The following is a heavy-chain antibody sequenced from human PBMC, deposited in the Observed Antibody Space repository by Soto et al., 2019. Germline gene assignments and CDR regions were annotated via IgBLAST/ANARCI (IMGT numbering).Heavy chain of an antibody. D-gene: IGHD6-13*01. J-gene: IGHJ4*02. CDR2: ISNTGGST. Sequence: EVQLLDSGGGLEQPGGSLRLSCAASGFTFSNYAMSWVRQAPGKGLEWVSTISNTGGSTYYADSVKGRFTISRDNSENTLYLQMNSLRAEDTALYYCAKGCTGSSSWYDLDYWGQGTLVTVSS. CDR3: AKGCTGSSSWYDLDY. V-gene: IGHV3-23*01. CDR1: GFTFSNYA.